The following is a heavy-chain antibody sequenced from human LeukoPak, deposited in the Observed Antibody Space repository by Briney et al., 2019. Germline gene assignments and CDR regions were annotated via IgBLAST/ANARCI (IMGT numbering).Heavy chain of an antibody. J-gene: IGHJ6*03. CDR1: GFTFSSYW. CDR3: ARALSSSWYYYYYSMDV. D-gene: IGHD6-13*01. V-gene: IGHV3-7*01. Sequence: PGGSLRLSCAASGFTFSSYWMSWVRQAPGKGLEWVANIKQDGSEKYYVDSVKGRFTISRDNAKNSLYLQMNSLRAEDTAVYYCARALSSSWYYYYYSMDVWGKGTTVTVSS. CDR2: IKQDGSEK.